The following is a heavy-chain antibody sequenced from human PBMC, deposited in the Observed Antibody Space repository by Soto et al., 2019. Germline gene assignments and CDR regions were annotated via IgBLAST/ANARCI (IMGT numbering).Heavy chain of an antibody. D-gene: IGHD2-2*01. CDR1: GFTFSSYG. CDR2: ISYDGSNK. CDR3: AKDISHGVPAAMTSSQHRGFFDY. Sequence: GGSLRLSCAASGFTFSSYGMHWVRQAPGKGLEWVAVISYDGSNKYYADSVKGRFTISRDNSKNTLYLQMNSLRTEDTAVYYCAKDISHGVPAAMTSSQHRGFFDYWGQGTLVTVSS. V-gene: IGHV3-30*18. J-gene: IGHJ4*02.